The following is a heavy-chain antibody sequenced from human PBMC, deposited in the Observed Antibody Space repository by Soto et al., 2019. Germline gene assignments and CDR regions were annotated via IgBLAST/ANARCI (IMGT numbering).Heavy chain of an antibody. CDR2: IYHSGST. D-gene: IGHD3-3*01. V-gene: IGHV4-30-2*01. CDR1: CGSISSGGYS. Sequence: SETLSLTCAVSCGSISSGGYSWSWIRQPPGKGLEWIGYIYHSGSTYYNPSLKSRVTISVDRSKNQFSLKLSSVTAADTAVYYCARAIDYDFWSGYYDCWGQGTLVTVSS. J-gene: IGHJ4*02. CDR3: ARAIDYDFWSGYYDC.